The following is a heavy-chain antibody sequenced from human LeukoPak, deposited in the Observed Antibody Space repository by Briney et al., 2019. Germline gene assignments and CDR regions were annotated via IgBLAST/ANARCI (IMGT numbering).Heavy chain of an antibody. CDR3: ARETSPYCGGDCYPTPRIDY. Sequence: GGSLRLSCAASGFTFSSYWMSWVRQAPGKGLEWVANIKQDGSEKYYVDSVKGRFTISRDNAKNSLYLQMNSLRAEDTAVYYCARETSPYCGGDCYPTPRIDYWGQGTLVTVSS. V-gene: IGHV3-7*05. D-gene: IGHD2-21*02. CDR1: GFTFSSYW. CDR2: IKQDGSEK. J-gene: IGHJ4*02.